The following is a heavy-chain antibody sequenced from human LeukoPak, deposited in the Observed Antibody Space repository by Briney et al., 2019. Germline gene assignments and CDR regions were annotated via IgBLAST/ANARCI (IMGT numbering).Heavy chain of an antibody. CDR1: GFTFSGSD. CDR3: TRHSSSWFHNWFDP. V-gene: IGHV3-73*01. J-gene: IGHJ5*02. CDR2: IRSKANSYAT. Sequence: GGSLTLSCAASGFTFSGSDMQWVRQAYGKEMEWVGRIRSKANSYATAYAASVKGRFTISRDDSKNTAYLQMNSLKTEDTAVYYCTRHSSSWFHNWFDPWGQGTLATVSS. D-gene: IGHD6-13*01.